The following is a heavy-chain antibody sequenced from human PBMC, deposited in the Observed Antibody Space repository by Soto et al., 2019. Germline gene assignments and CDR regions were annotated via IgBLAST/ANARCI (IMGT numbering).Heavy chain of an antibody. Sequence: GASVKVSCKASGYRFTRYGIAWARQAPGQGLEWMGWINTYNGNTNYAQNLQGRVTLTTDTSTSTAYMELTSLRSNDTAIYYCAMVDVYVTPSPQDVWGQGTTVTVS. CDR1: GYRFTRYG. CDR3: AMVDVYVTPSPQDV. CDR2: INTYNGNT. J-gene: IGHJ6*02. V-gene: IGHV1-18*01. D-gene: IGHD3-16*01.